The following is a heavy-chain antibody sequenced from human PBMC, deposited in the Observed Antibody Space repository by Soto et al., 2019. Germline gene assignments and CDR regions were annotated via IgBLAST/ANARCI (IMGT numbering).Heavy chain of an antibody. V-gene: IGHV3-74*01. CDR1: GFTFSSYW. D-gene: IGHD1-26*01. J-gene: IGHJ4*02. CDR2: INSDGSST. CDR3: ARCYSGSYWDFDY. Sequence: GGSLRLSCAASGFTFSSYWMHWVRQAPGKGLVWVSRINSDGSSTSYADSVKGRFTISRDNAKNTLYLQMNSLRAEDTDVYYCARCYSGSYWDFDYWGQGTLVTVSS.